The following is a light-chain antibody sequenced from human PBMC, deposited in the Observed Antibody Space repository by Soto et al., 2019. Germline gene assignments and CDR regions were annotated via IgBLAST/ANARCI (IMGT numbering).Light chain of an antibody. Sequence: EIVLTQSPGSLSLSPGERATLSCRASQSVSSSNLAWFQQKPCQAPRLLIYGASSRATGIPDRFSGSGSGTDFTLTISRLEPEDFAMYYCQQYGSSPRTFGQGTKLEIK. CDR1: QSVSSSN. CDR2: GAS. J-gene: IGKJ2*01. CDR3: QQYGSSPRT. V-gene: IGKV3-20*01.